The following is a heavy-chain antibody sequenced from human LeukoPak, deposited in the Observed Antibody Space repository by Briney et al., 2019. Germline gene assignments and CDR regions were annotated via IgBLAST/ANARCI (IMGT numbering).Heavy chain of an antibody. V-gene: IGHV3-30-3*01. Sequence: GRSLRLSCAASGFTFSSYAMHWVRQAPGKGLEWVAVISYDGSNKYYADSVKGRFTISRDNSKNTLYLQMNSLRAEDTAVYYCATAVAVLRFLEWPPRGAFDIWGQGTMVTVSS. CDR1: GFTFSSYA. CDR2: ISYDGSNK. J-gene: IGHJ3*02. D-gene: IGHD3-3*01. CDR3: ATAVAVLRFLEWPPRGAFDI.